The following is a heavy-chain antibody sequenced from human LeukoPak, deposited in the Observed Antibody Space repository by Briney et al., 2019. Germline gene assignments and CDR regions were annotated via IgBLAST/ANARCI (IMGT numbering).Heavy chain of an antibody. J-gene: IGHJ4*02. CDR1: GCTFSNYA. CDR3: ARPRTYYDFWRGYPPFDY. Sequence: SVKVSCKASGCTFSNYAISWVRQAPGQGLEWMGGIITNYGTTNYAQKYQGRVTITADESTTTVYMELSSLRSEDTAVYYCARPRTYYDFWRGYPPFDYWGQGTLVTVSS. V-gene: IGHV1-69*13. CDR2: IITNYGTT. D-gene: IGHD3-3*01.